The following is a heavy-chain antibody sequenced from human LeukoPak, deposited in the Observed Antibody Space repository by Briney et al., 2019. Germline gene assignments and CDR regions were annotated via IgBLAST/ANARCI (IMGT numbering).Heavy chain of an antibody. CDR1: GYTFTSYD. CDR2: MNPNSGNT. D-gene: IGHD2-2*01. J-gene: IGHJ5*02. V-gene: IGHV1-8*03. CDR3: ARFEGYQLLGFDP. Sequence: ASVKVSCKASGYTFTSYDINWVRQAARQGLEWMGWMNPNSGNTGYAQKFQGRVTITRNTSISTAYMELSSLRSEDTAVYYCARFEGYQLLGFDPWGQGTLVTVSS.